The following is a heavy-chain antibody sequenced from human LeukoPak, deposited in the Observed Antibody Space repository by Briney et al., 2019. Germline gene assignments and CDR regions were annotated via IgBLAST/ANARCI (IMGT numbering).Heavy chain of an antibody. CDR3: ARSQGPYDY. J-gene: IGHJ4*02. V-gene: IGHV3-74*01. CDR2: INGDGSST. Sequence: PGGSLRLSCAASGFTFSSHWMNWVRQAPGKGLVWVSRINGDGSSTNYADSVKGRFTISRDNAKNTLYLQLNSLRAEDTAIYYCARSQGPYDYWGQGTLVTVSS. CDR1: GFTFSSHW.